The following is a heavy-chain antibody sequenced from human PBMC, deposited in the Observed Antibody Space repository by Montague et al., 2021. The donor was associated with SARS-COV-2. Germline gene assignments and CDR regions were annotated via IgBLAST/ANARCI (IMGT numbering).Heavy chain of an antibody. Sequence: SETLSLTCTVYGGSFSGYYWSWIRQPPGKGLEWIGEINHSGSTNYNPSLKSRVTISVDTSKNQFSLKLSSVTAADTAVYYCTREVYQVLWLDYYYYGMDVWGQGTTVTVSS. CDR2: INHSGST. CDR1: GGSFSGYY. D-gene: IGHD2-2*01. CDR3: TREVYQVLWLDYYYYGMDV. J-gene: IGHJ6*02. V-gene: IGHV4-34*01.